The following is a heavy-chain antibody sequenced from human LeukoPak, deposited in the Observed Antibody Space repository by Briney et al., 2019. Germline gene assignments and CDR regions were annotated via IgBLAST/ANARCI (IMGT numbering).Heavy chain of an antibody. V-gene: IGHV3-23*01. CDR3: ARHYYDSSGYFDY. CDR2: ISGSGGST. J-gene: IGHJ4*02. CDR1: GFTFSSYA. Sequence: GGSLRLSCAASGFTFSSYAMSWVRQAPGKGLEWVSAISGSGGSTYYADSVKGRFTISRDNSKNTLYLQMNSLRAEDTAVYYCARHYYDSSGYFDYWGQGTLVTVSS. D-gene: IGHD3-22*01.